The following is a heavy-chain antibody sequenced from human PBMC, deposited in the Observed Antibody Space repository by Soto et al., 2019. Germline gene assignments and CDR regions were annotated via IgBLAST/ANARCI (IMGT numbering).Heavy chain of an antibody. Sequence: GGSLRLSCAASGFTFSSYAMHWVRQAPGKGLEWVAVISYDGSNKYYADSVKGRLTISRDNSKNTLYLQMNSLRAEDTAVYYCARDPSIAARPRYFDYWGQGTLVTVSS. CDR3: ARDPSIAARPRYFDY. CDR1: GFTFSSYA. CDR2: ISYDGSNK. D-gene: IGHD6-6*01. V-gene: IGHV3-30-3*01. J-gene: IGHJ4*02.